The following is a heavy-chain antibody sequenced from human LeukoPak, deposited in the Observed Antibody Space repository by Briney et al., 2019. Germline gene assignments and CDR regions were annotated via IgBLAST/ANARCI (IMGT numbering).Heavy chain of an antibody. V-gene: IGHV3-48*03. J-gene: IGHJ4*02. CDR3: ARGEYYYDGGY. Sequence: GGSLRLSCIASGFTFSSYEMSWVRQAPGKGLEWVSYISSSSGIFYADSVKGRFTISRDNAKNSLYLQMNSLRAEDTAVYYCARGEYYYDGGYWGQGTLVTVSS. D-gene: IGHD3-22*01. CDR1: GFTFSSYE. CDR2: ISSSSGI.